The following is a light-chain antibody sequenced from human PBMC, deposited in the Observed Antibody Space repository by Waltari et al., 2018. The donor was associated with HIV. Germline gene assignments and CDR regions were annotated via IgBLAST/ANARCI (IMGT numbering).Light chain of an antibody. CDR3: QQYNNWPLT. V-gene: IGKV3-15*01. Sequence: ELVMTQSPATLSVSPGARATLSCRASQSVSSHVVWYQQKPRQAPRVLIYGAYTRATGIPARFSGSASGTEFTLTISSLQSEDFAVYYCQQYNNWPLTFGGGTKVDIK. CDR1: QSVSSH. CDR2: GAY. J-gene: IGKJ4*01.